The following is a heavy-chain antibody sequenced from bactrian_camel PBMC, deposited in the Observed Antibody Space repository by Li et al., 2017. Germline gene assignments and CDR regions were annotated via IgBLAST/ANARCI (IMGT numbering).Heavy chain of an antibody. J-gene: IGHJ4*01. V-gene: IGHV3-1*01. CDR2: INRRGDRF. CDR3: VGDTDVG. CDR1: GYTFDDDV. Sequence: VQLVESGGGSVQTGGSLRLSCAGSGYTFDDDVMVWIRQAPGKGLEWVSGINRRGDRFAYADSVKGRFTISQDNAKNTVYLQMNDLKPEDTAVYYCVGDTDVGWGQGTQVTVS. D-gene: IGHD2*01.